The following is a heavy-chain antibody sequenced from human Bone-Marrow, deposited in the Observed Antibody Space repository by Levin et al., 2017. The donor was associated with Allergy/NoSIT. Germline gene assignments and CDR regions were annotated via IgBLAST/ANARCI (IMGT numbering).Heavy chain of an antibody. Sequence: GGSLRLSCATSGFTFRGFAMSWVRQAPGKGLEWVSGISDSGGSTYYADSVKGRFTISRDNSKNTLFLEMNSLRDEDTAVYYCAKGVDNSRKYNAFDIWGQGNMVTVSS. D-gene: IGHD6-13*01. CDR3: AKGVDNSRKYNAFDI. J-gene: IGHJ3*02. CDR1: GFTFRGFA. CDR2: ISDSGGST. V-gene: IGHV3-23*01.